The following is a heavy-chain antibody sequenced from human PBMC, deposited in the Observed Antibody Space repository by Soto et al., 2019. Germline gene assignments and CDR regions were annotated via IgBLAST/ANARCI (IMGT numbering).Heavy chain of an antibody. Sequence: PSETLSLTCIVSGESISSSSYYWGWIRQPPGKGLGWFGSIYYSGRTYYNPSFKSRVTISIDTSKNQFSLKLSSVTATDTAVYYCARQRTTVVTQAYFDHWGQGALVTVSS. CDR1: GESISSSSYY. J-gene: IGHJ4*02. D-gene: IGHD2-21*02. CDR2: IYYSGRT. CDR3: ARQRTTVVTQAYFDH. V-gene: IGHV4-39*01.